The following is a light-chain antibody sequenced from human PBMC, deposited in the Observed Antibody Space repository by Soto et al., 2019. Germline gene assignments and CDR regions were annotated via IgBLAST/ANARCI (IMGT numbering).Light chain of an antibody. CDR3: QQYGSSPGT. Sequence: EIVLTQSPGTLSLSTGERATLSCRASQSVSSSYLAWYQQKPGQAPRLLIYGASSRATGIPDRFSGRWSGTDFTLTISRLEPEDFAVYYCQQYGSSPGTFGQGTKVEIK. J-gene: IGKJ1*01. CDR2: GAS. V-gene: IGKV3-20*01. CDR1: QSVSSSY.